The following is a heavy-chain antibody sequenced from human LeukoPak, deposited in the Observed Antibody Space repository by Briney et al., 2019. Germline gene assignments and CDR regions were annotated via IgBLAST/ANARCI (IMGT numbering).Heavy chain of an antibody. D-gene: IGHD5-12*01. CDR3: ARDRIHSGYDNIDY. V-gene: IGHV3-30-3*01. CDR1: GFTFSSYA. CDR2: ISYDGSNK. J-gene: IGHJ4*02. Sequence: GRSLRLSCAASGFTFSSYAMHWVRQAPGKGLEWVAVISYDGSNKYYADSVKGRFTISRDNSKNTLYLQMNSLRAEDTAVYYCARDRIHSGYDNIDYWGQGTLVTVSS.